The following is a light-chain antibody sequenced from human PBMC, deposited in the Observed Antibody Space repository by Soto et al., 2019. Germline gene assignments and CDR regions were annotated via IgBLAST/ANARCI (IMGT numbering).Light chain of an antibody. J-gene: IGKJ1*01. Sequence: DIQMTQSPSTLSASVGERVTITCWASQSISSWLAWYQQKPGKAPKLLIYDASSLESGVPSRFSGSGSGTEFTLTISSLQPDDFATNYCQQYNSYSETFGQGTKVEIK. CDR2: DAS. CDR3: QQYNSYSET. V-gene: IGKV1-5*01. CDR1: QSISSW.